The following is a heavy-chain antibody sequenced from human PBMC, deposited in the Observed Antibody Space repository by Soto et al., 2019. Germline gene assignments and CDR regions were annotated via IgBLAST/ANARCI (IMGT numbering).Heavy chain of an antibody. J-gene: IGHJ4*02. CDR1: GGTFSSYA. Sequence: GASVKVSCKASGGTFSSYAVSWVRQAPGQGLEWMGGIIPIFGTANYAQKFQGRVTITADKSTSTAYMELSSLRSEDTAVYYCARDQPYSSGWDYWGQGTLVTVSS. CDR2: IIPIFGTA. V-gene: IGHV1-69*06. D-gene: IGHD6-19*01. CDR3: ARDQPYSSGWDY.